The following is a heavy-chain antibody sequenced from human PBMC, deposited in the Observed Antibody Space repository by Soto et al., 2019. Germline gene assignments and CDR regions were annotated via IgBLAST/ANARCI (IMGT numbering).Heavy chain of an antibody. D-gene: IGHD3-3*01. Sequence: LRLSCAASGFTFSSYGMHWVRQAPGKGLEWVAVIWYDGSNKYYADSVKGRFTISRDNSKNTLYLQMNSLRAEDTAVYYCARERDYDFWSGYLDYWGQGTLVTVSS. V-gene: IGHV3-33*01. CDR2: IWYDGSNK. CDR1: GFTFSSYG. CDR3: ARERDYDFWSGYLDY. J-gene: IGHJ4*02.